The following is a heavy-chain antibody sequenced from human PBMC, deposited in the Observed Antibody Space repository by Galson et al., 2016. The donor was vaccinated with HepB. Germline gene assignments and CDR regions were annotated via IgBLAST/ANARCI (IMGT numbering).Heavy chain of an antibody. CDR1: GYPYISYG. Sequence: SVKVSCKVPGYPYISYGINWVRQAPGQGLEWMGWMSASNGNTDYAQKFHGRVTMTTDTSTNTAYMELRSLRSDDTAMYYCARSSFGVSNPWGQGTLVTVSS. J-gene: IGHJ5*02. V-gene: IGHV1-18*01. CDR3: ARSSFGVSNP. D-gene: IGHD3-3*01. CDR2: MSASNGNT.